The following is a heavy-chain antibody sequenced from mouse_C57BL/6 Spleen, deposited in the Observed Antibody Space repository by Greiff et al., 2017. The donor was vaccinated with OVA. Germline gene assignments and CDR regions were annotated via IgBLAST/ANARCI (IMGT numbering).Heavy chain of an antibody. J-gene: IGHJ1*03. CDR3: ARSGYDYDRYFDV. Sequence: VQVVESGAELVKPGASVKISCKASGYAFSSYWMNWVKQRPGKGLEWIGQIYPGDGDTNYNGKFKGKATLTADKSSSTAYMQLSSLTSEDSAVYFCARSGYDYDRYFDVWGTGTTVTVSS. CDR2: IYPGDGDT. V-gene: IGHV1-80*01. CDR1: GYAFSSYW. D-gene: IGHD2-4*01.